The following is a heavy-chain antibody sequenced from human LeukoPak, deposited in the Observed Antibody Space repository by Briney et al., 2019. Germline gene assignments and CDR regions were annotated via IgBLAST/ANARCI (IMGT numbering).Heavy chain of an antibody. CDR1: GLTFNSYV. CDR2: ISYDGSKE. Sequence: GRSLRLSCAAPGLTFNSYVMHWVRQAPGKGLEWVALISYDGSKEYYADSVKGRFIIARDNSQDTLSLQMSSLRPEDTALYFCVRAILGDSVAFEMWGQGTMVTVSS. J-gene: IGHJ3*02. D-gene: IGHD5/OR15-5a*01. CDR3: VRAILGDSVAFEM. V-gene: IGHV3-30*03.